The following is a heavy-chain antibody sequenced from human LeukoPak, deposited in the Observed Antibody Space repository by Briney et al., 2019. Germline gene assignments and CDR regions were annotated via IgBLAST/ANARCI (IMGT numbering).Heavy chain of an antibody. CDR3: ASRVDY. CDR1: GFTFDDYA. V-gene: IGHV3-9*01. CDR2: ISWKSITI. J-gene: IGHJ4*02. Sequence: GGSLRLSCAASGFTFDDYAMHWVRQAPGKGLEWVSGISWKSITIGYADSVKGRFTISRDNSKNTLYLQMNSLRAEDTAVYYCASRVDYWGQGTLVTVSS.